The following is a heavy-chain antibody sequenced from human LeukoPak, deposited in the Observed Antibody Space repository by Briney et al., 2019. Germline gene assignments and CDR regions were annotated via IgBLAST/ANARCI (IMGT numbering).Heavy chain of an antibody. CDR2: IYTSGST. J-gene: IGHJ5*02. CDR1: GGSISSGSYY. D-gene: IGHD4-23*01. V-gene: IGHV4-61*02. CDR3: ARGTVVTYIWFDP. Sequence: SQTLSLTCTVSGGSISSGSYYWSWIRQPAGKGLEWIGRIYTSGSTNYNPSLKSRVTISVDTSKNQFSLKLSSVTAADTAVYYCARGTVVTYIWFDPWGQGTLVTVSS.